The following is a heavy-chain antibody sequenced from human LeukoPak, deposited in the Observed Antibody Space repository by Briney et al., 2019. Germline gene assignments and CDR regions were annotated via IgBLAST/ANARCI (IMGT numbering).Heavy chain of an antibody. CDR1: GYTFTGYY. V-gene: IGHV1-2*02. Sequence: ASVKVSCKASGYTFTGYYMHWVRQAPGQGLEWMGWVNPNSGGTNYAQKLQGRVTMTRDTSISTAYMELSRLRSDDTAVYYCARSAYYYGSGSYSNDYWGQGTLVSVSS. J-gene: IGHJ4*02. CDR2: VNPNSGGT. CDR3: ARSAYYYGSGSYSNDY. D-gene: IGHD3-10*01.